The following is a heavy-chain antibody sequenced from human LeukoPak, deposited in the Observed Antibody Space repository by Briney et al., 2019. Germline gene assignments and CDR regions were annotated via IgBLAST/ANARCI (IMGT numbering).Heavy chain of an antibody. CDR3: ARHTKQWLVIFDY. Sequence: SETLSLTCTVSGGSIGSSSYYWGWIRQPPGKGLEWIGSIYYSGSTYYNPSLKSRVTISVDTSKNQFSLKLSSVTAADTAVYYCARHTKQWLVIFDYWGQGTLVTVSS. J-gene: IGHJ4*02. V-gene: IGHV4-39*01. CDR1: GGSIGSSSYY. D-gene: IGHD6-19*01. CDR2: IYYSGST.